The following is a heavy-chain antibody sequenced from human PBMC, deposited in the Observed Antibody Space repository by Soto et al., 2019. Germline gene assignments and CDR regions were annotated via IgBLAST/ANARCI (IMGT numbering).Heavy chain of an antibody. CDR1: GFTFSNFA. CDR3: ARDPSNGNRHVSYCDF. Sequence: EVQLVASGGGLVQPGGSLRLSCAASGFTFSNFAMNWVRRAPGKGPEWVSYLSGSSRAINYADSVKGWFIVSRDNAKNSLFLQMNSLRDEETAVYYCARDPSNGNRHVSYCDFWGQGTLVSVSS. J-gene: IGHJ4*02. CDR2: LSGSSRAI. D-gene: IGHD3-16*01. V-gene: IGHV3-48*02.